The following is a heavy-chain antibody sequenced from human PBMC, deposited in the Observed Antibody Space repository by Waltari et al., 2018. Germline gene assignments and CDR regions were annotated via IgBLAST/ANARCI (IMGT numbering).Heavy chain of an antibody. CDR3: ATARDEHTAMVYFDN. J-gene: IGHJ4*02. CDR2: MDPAGSA. CDR1: GFTVSSTH. Sequence: EVKLVESGGGLVHPGGSLRLSCAASGFTVSSTHMSWVRQAPGKGPEWVSIMDPAGSAYNADSVECRVTMSRDISNNMVHLQMNRLRLEDSATYYCATARDEHTAMVYFDNWGQGTLVSVSS. D-gene: IGHD5-18*01. V-gene: IGHV3-66*02.